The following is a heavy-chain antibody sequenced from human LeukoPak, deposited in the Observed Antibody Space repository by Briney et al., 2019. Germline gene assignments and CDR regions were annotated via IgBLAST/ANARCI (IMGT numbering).Heavy chain of an antibody. CDR3: AIATVTTNYYYYMDV. CDR1: GYTFTSYY. J-gene: IGHJ6*03. CDR2: INPNSGGT. D-gene: IGHD4-17*01. Sequence: ASVKVSCKASGYTFTSYYMHWVRQAPGQGLEWMGWINPNSGGTNYAQKFQGRVTMTRDTSISTAYMELSRLRSDDTAVYYCAIATVTTNYYYYMDVWGKGTTVTVSS. V-gene: IGHV1-2*02.